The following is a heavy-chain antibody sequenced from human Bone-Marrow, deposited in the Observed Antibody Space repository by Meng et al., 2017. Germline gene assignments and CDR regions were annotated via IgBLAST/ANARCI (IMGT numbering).Heavy chain of an antibody. CDR1: GFTFSSYA. Sequence: VQLVESGGGVLQPGGAVRRFCAASGFTFSSYAMSWVRQAPGKGLEWVSAISGSGGSTYYADSVKGRFTISRDNSKNTLYLQMNSLRAEDTAVYYCAKDGPFDYWGQGTLVTVSS. CDR3: AKDGPFDY. CDR2: ISGSGGST. J-gene: IGHJ4*02. V-gene: IGHV3-23*04.